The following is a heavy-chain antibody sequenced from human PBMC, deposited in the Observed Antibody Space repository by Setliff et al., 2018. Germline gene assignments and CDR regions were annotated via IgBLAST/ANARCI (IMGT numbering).Heavy chain of an antibody. CDR2: IIPLFGTA. CDR3: ARGEYSAYVSYYGMDV. V-gene: IGHV1-69*13. Sequence: ASVKVSCKASGDTFNTYAFSWVRQAPGQGLEWMGGIIPLFGTATYAQKFRDRFTITADESTSTVYMELSRLRSEDTAIYYCARGEYSAYVSYYGMDVWGQGTTVTVSS. J-gene: IGHJ6*02. CDR1: GDTFNTYA. D-gene: IGHD5-12*01.